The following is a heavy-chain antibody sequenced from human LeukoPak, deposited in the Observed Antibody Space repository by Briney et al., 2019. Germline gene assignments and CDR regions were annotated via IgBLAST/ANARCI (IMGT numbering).Heavy chain of an antibody. CDR2: ISGSGGST. Sequence: GGSLRLSCAASGFTFSSYAMSWVRQAPGKGLEWVSAISGSGGSTYADSVKGRFTISRDNSKNTLYLQMNSLRAEDTAVYYCAKNPPRIRYFDWPKDYWGQGTLVTVSS. CDR3: AKNPPRIRYFDWPKDY. V-gene: IGHV3-23*01. J-gene: IGHJ4*02. CDR1: GFTFSSYA. D-gene: IGHD3-9*01.